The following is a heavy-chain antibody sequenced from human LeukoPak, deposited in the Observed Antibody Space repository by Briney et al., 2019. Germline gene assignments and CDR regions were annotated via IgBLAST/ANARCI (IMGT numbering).Heavy chain of an antibody. J-gene: IGHJ4*02. D-gene: IGHD5-18*01. V-gene: IGHV3-21*01. CDR1: GFTFSSYS. CDR3: ATRGGYSYGFSY. CDR2: ISSSSSYI. Sequence: GRSPRLSCAASGFTFSSYSMNWVRQAPGKGLEWVSSISSSSSYIYYADSVKGRFTISRDNAKNSLYLQMNSLRAEDTAVYYCATRGGYSYGFSYWGQGTLVTVSS.